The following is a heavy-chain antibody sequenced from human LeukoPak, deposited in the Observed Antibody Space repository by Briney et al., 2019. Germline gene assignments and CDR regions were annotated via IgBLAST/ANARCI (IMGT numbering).Heavy chain of an antibody. CDR1: GGSISSYY. J-gene: IGHJ4*02. Sequence: PSETLSLTCTVSGGSISSYYWSWIRQPPGKGLEWIEYIYYSGSTNYNPSLKSRVTISVDTSKNQFSLKLSSVTAADTAVYYCARGLDAYWECYFDYWGQGTLVTVSS. D-gene: IGHD2-8*02. CDR3: ARGLDAYWECYFDY. CDR2: IYYSGST. V-gene: IGHV4-59*01.